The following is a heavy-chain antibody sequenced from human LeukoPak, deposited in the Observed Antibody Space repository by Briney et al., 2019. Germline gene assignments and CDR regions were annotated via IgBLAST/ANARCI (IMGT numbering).Heavy chain of an antibody. Sequence: ASVKVSCKASGYTLTSYGISWVRQAPGQGLEWMGWISAYNGNTNYAQKLQGRVTMTTDTSTSTAYMELRSLRSDDTAVYYCARGPYYYDSSGYYMYWGQGTLVTVSS. CDR3: ARGPYYYDSSGYYMY. CDR2: ISAYNGNT. D-gene: IGHD3-22*01. J-gene: IGHJ4*02. CDR1: GYTLTSYG. V-gene: IGHV1-18*01.